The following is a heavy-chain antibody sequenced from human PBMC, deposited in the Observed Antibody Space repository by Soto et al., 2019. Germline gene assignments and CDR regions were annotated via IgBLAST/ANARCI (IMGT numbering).Heavy chain of an antibody. D-gene: IGHD1-26*01. Sequence: SQTLSLTCAISGDSVSNKRAAWNWIRQSPSRGLEWLGRTYYRSQWRSDYATSVRSRITINPDTSKNQFSLHLSSVTPEDTALYYCARDPPDFLSGFDCWG. V-gene: IGHV6-1*01. CDR2: TYYRSQWRS. CDR1: GDSVSNKRAA. J-gene: IGHJ4*01. CDR3: ARDPPDFLSGFDC.